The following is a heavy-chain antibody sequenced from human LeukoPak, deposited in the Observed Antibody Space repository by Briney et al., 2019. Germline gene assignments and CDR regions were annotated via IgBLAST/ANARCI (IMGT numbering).Heavy chain of an antibody. CDR3: ARRYSSGWLNWFDP. D-gene: IGHD6-19*01. J-gene: IGHJ5*02. Sequence: SETLSLTCAVYGGSFSGYYWSWIRQPPGKGLEWIGEINHSGSTNYNPSLKSRVTISVDTSKNQFSLKLSSVTAADTAVYYCARRYSSGWLNWFDPWGQGTLVTVSS. CDR2: INHSGST. V-gene: IGHV4-34*01. CDR1: GGSFSGYY.